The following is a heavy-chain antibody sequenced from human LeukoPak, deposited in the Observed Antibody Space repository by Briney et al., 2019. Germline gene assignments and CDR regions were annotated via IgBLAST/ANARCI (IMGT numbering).Heavy chain of an antibody. CDR3: ARDRASTAMAYFDY. J-gene: IGHJ4*02. D-gene: IGHD5-18*01. CDR2: IIPIFGTA. CDR1: GGTLSSYA. Sequence: SVKVSCKASGGTLSSYAISWVRQAPGQGLEWMGRIIPIFGTANYAQKFQGRVTITTDESTSTAYMHLSSLRSEDTAVYYCARDRASTAMAYFDYWGQGTLVTVSS. V-gene: IGHV1-69*05.